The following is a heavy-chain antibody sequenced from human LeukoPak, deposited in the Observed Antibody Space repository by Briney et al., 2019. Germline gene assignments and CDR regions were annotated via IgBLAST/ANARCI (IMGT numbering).Heavy chain of an antibody. CDR2: IIPIFGTA. CDR1: GGTFSSYA. J-gene: IGHJ5*02. V-gene: IGHV1-69*05. D-gene: IGHD3-10*01. Sequence: ASVKVSCKASGGTFSSYAISWVRQAPGQGLEWMGEIIPIFGTANYAQKFQGRVTITTDESTSTAYMELSSLRSEDTAVYYCARDSEYYGSGSYYWFDPWGQGTLVTVSS. CDR3: ARDSEYYGSGSYYWFDP.